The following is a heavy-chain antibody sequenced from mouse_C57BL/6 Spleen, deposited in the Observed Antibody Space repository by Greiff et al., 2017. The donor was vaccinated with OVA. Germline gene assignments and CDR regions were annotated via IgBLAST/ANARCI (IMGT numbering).Heavy chain of an antibody. CDR3: ATYYYGSSGDY. CDR2: IDPSDSYT. V-gene: IGHV1-50*01. Sequence: QVQLQQPGAELVKPGASVKLSCKASGYTFTSYWMQWVKQRPGQGLEWIGEIDPSDSYTNYNQKFKGKATLTVDTSSSTAYMQLSSLTSEDSAVYYCATYYYGSSGDYWGQGTTLTVSS. D-gene: IGHD1-1*01. CDR1: GYTFTSYW. J-gene: IGHJ2*01.